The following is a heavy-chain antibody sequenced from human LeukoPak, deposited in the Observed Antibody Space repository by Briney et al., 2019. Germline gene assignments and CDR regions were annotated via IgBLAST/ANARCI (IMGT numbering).Heavy chain of an antibody. CDR3: ARESVGATWTDAFDI. J-gene: IGHJ3*02. V-gene: IGHV3-33*01. D-gene: IGHD1-26*01. CDR1: GFTFSSYV. CDR2: IWYDGSNK. Sequence: GRSLRLSCAASGFTFSSYVMHWVRQAPPKGLEWVAVIWYDGSNKYYADSVKGRFTISRDNSKNTLYLQMNSLRAEDTAVYYCARESVGATWTDAFDIWGQGTMVTVSS.